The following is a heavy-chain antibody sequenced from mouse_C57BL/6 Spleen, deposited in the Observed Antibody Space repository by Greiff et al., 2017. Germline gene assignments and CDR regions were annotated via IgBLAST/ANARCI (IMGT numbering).Heavy chain of an antibody. V-gene: IGHV1-69*01. CDR3: ARGGGEFDY. J-gene: IGHJ2*01. CDR1: GYTFTSSW. CDR2: IDPSDSYT. Sequence: VQLQQPGAELVMPGASVKLSCKASGYTFTSSWMHWVKQRPGQGLEWIGEIDPSDSYTNYNQKFKGNSTLTVDKSSSTAYMQLSSLTSEDSAVYYCARGGGEFDYLGQGTTLTVSS. D-gene: IGHD1-1*02.